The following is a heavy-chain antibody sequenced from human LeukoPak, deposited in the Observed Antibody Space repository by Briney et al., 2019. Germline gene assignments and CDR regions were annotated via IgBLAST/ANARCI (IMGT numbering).Heavy chain of an antibody. J-gene: IGHJ4*02. CDR3: ARDLSYSDY. Sequence: PGGSLRLSCSVSGFSFSTYWMSWLRQAPGKGLEWVANINQDGSEKNYVDSVKGRFTISRDNAKNSLYLQMNILRVEDTAVYYCARDLSYSDYWGQGTLVTVSS. CDR1: GFSFSTYW. CDR2: INQDGSEK. V-gene: IGHV3-7*01.